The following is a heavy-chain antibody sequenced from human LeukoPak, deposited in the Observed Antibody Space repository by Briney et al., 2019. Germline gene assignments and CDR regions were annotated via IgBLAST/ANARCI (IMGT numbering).Heavy chain of an antibody. V-gene: IGHV4-38-2*02. D-gene: IGHD6-13*01. J-gene: IGHJ4*02. CDR2: IYHSGST. CDR3: AREDSSSWYYFDY. CDR1: GGSISSGYY. Sequence: SETLSLTCTVSGGSISSGYYWGWIRQPPGKGLEWIGSIYHSGSTYYNPSPKSRVTISVDTSKNQFSLKLSSVTAADTAVYYCAREDSSSWYYFDYWGQGTLVTVSS.